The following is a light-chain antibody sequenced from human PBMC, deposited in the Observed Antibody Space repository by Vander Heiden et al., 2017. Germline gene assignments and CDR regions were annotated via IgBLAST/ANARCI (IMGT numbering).Light chain of an antibody. CDR2: DDF. CDR3: QVWDSSSVI. V-gene: IGLV3-21*02. J-gene: IGLJ2*01. Sequence: SYVLTQTPSASVAPGQTARVTCGGNNIGSKSVHWYQQRPGQAPVLVVYDDFDRPSGIPERFSGANSGNTATLTISRVEAGDEADYFCQVWDSSSVIFGGGTKLTVL. CDR1: NIGSKS.